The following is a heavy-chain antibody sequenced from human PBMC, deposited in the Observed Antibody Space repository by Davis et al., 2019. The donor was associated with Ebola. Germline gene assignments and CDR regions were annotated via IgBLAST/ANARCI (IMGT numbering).Heavy chain of an antibody. CDR1: GGSVSSGSYY. D-gene: IGHD6-13*01. Sequence: PGGSLRLSCTVSGGSVSSGSYYWSWIRQPPGKGLEWIGYIYYSGSTNYNPSLKSRVTISVDTSKNQFSLKLSSVTAADTAVYYCARARIAAAGYFDYWGQGTLVTVSS. J-gene: IGHJ4*02. CDR3: ARARIAAAGYFDY. CDR2: IYYSGST. V-gene: IGHV4-61*01.